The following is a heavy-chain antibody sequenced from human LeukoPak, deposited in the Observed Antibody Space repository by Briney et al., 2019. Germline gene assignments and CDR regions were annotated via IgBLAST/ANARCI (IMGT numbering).Heavy chain of an antibody. Sequence: ASVKVSCKASGYTFTGYFIHWVRQAPGQGLEWMVWINPNSAGTNYAQQFQGRVTMTRDTSISTAYMELSRLRSDDTAVYYCARDERYDSSGYPFDYWGQGTLVTVSS. CDR3: ARDERYDSSGYPFDY. CDR1: GYTFTGYF. J-gene: IGHJ4*02. CDR2: INPNSAGT. V-gene: IGHV1-2*02. D-gene: IGHD3-22*01.